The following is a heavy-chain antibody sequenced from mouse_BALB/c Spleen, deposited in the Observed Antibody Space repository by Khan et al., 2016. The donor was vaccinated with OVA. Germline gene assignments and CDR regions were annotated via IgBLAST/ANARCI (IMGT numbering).Heavy chain of an antibody. CDR2: IRSAGTYT. V-gene: IGHV5-9-1*01. Sequence: EVELVESGGGLVKPGGSLKLSCSASGFTFSTFVMSWVRQTPEKRLEWVATIRSAGTYTYYSDSVKGRFTISRDNAKNTLYLQMNSLRSEDTAMYYCTNGNYGWFAYWGQGTLVTVSA. CDR3: TNGNYGWFAY. J-gene: IGHJ3*01. D-gene: IGHD2-1*01. CDR1: GFTFSTFV.